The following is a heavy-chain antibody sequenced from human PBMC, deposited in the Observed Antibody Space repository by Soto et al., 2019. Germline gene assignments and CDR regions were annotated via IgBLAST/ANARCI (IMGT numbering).Heavy chain of an antibody. CDR1: GYTLTELS. CDR3: ATVVRPPHDFWSGSHAFDI. Sequence: ASVKVSCKVSGYTLTELSMHWVRQAPGKGLGWMGGFDPEDGETIYAQKFQGRVTMTEDTSTDTAYMELSSLRSEDTAVYYCATVVRPPHDFWSGSHAFDIWGQGTMVTVSS. CDR2: FDPEDGET. V-gene: IGHV1-24*01. D-gene: IGHD3-3*01. J-gene: IGHJ3*02.